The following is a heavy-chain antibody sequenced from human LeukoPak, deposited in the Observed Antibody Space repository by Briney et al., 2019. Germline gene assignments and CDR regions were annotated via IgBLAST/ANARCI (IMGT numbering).Heavy chain of an antibody. Sequence: GRSLRLSCAASGFTFSSYGMHWVRQAPGKGLEWVAVISYDGSNKYYADSVKGRFTISRDNSKNTLHLLMNNLRVEDTAIYHCAKIPQVGTVTVPNFDHWGHGTLVTVS. V-gene: IGHV3-30*18. J-gene: IGHJ4*01. CDR1: GFTFSSYG. CDR2: ISYDGSNK. CDR3: AKIPQVGTVTVPNFDH. D-gene: IGHD3/OR15-3a*01.